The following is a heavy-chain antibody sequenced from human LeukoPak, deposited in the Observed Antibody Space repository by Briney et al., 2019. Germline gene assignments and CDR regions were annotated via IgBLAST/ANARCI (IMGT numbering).Heavy chain of an antibody. CDR1: GFTFSSYG. CDR2: ISYDGSNK. CDR3: ARFDCSSTSCSRGYFQH. Sequence: GGSLRLSCAASGFTFSSYGMHWVRQAPGKGLEWVAVISYDGSNKYYADSVKGRFTISRDNSKNTLYLQMNSLRAEDTAVYYCARFDCSSTSCSRGYFQHWGQGTLVTVSS. D-gene: IGHD2-2*01. V-gene: IGHV3-30*03. J-gene: IGHJ1*01.